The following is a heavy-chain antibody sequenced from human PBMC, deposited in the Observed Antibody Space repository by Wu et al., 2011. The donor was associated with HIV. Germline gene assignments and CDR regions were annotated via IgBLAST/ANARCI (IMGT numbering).Heavy chain of an antibody. CDR2: IIPIIGPA. CDR3: ARGVAATLLGPITYYGMDV. CDR1: GGTFSTYA. J-gene: IGHJ6*02. Sequence: QVQLVQSGAEMKKPGSSVKVSCKASGGTFSTYAISWVRQAPGEGLEWMGRIIPIIGPANYAQKFQGRVTITADESTNTAYMELSSLRSEDTAVYYCARGVAATLLGPITYYGMDVWGQGTTAPSP. D-gene: IGHD2-15*01. V-gene: IGHV1-69*11.